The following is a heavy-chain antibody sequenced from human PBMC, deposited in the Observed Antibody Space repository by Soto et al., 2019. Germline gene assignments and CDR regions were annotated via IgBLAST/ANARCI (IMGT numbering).Heavy chain of an antibody. Sequence: ASVKVSCKTSGYTFSNYGITWVRQAPGQPLECLGWISLYSDGTNYAQKFQGRVSMTTDTXXTXXXMXLXXLIXDXTADYYCARVVPGAEAWFGPWGQGTQVAVAS. CDR2: ISLYSDGT. J-gene: IGHJ5*02. CDR3: ARVVPGAEAWFGP. D-gene: IGHD2-2*01. CDR1: GYTFSNYG. V-gene: IGHV1-18*01.